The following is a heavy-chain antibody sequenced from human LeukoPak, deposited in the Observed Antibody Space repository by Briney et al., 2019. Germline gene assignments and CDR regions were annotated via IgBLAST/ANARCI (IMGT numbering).Heavy chain of an antibody. J-gene: IGHJ5*02. CDR3: ARPRIQLWFYWFDP. D-gene: IGHD5-18*01. CDR2: IYTSGST. Sequence: KSSETLSLTCTVSGGSISSGSYYWSWIRQPAGKGLEWIGRIYTSGSTNYNPSLKSRVTISVDTSKNQFSLKLSSVTAADTAVYYCARPRIQLWFYWFDPWGQGTLVTVSS. CDR1: GGSISSGSYY. V-gene: IGHV4-61*02.